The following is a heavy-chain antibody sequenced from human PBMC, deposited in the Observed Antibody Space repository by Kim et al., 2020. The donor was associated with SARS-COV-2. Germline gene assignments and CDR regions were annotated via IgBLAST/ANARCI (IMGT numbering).Heavy chain of an antibody. Sequence: SVQGRFTISRDKSTSTLSLQMNNLRAEDTAVYYCARLASGSGNYYTAFDYWGQGTLVTVSS. CDR3: ARLASGSGNYYTAFDY. J-gene: IGHJ4*02. D-gene: IGHD3-10*01. V-gene: IGHV3-30*01.